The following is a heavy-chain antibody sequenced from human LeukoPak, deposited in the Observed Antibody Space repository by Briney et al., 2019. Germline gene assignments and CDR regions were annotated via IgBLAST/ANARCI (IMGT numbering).Heavy chain of an antibody. CDR2: IKQHRSEI. CDR3: ASYDSHGVWPYNFDY. D-gene: IGHD3-22*01. J-gene: IGHJ4*02. Sequence: IKQHRSEIFYVASGQGRFTICRDNDKNSVYMKMNRERAEDTAVYYCASYDSHGVWPYNFDYWGQGTLVTVSS. V-gene: IGHV3-7*01.